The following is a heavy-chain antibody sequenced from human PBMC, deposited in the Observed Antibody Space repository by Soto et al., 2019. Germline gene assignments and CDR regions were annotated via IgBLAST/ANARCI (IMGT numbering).Heavy chain of an antibody. CDR3: AKDREEDLWFGEQYYFDY. CDR2: ISGSGGST. CDR1: GFTFSSYA. J-gene: IGHJ4*02. D-gene: IGHD3-10*01. V-gene: IGHV3-23*01. Sequence: EVQLLESGGGLVQPGGSLRLSCAASGFTFSSYAMSWVRQAPGKGLEWVSAISGSGGSTYYADSVKGRVTISRDNSKNTLYLQMNSLRAEDTAVYYCAKDREEDLWFGEQYYFDYWGQGTLVTVSS.